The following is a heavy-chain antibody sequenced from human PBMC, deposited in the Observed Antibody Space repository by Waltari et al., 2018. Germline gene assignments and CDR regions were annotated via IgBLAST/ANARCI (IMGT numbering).Heavy chain of an antibody. Sequence: QVQLQESGPGLVKPSQTLSLTCTASGGSISSVSDYWTWFRQPAGKGLEYIGRIFMRGGTNYNPSLKSRVSISLDTSKNQFSLQLTSVTAADTALYYCARGGQAYSYYGMDVWGQGTTVTVSS. D-gene: IGHD2-15*01. CDR3: ARGGQAYSYYGMDV. CDR1: GGSISSVSDY. J-gene: IGHJ6*02. CDR2: IFMRGGT. V-gene: IGHV4-61*02.